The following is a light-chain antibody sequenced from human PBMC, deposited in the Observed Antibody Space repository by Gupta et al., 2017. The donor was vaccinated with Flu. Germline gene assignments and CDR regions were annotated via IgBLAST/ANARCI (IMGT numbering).Light chain of an antibody. J-gene: IGKJ2*03. Sequence: IVMTQPPDSLAVSLGERATINCKSSQSVLYSSNNKNYLAWYQQKPGQPPKLLIYWASTRESGVPDRFSGSGSGTDFTLTISSLQAEDVAVYYCQQYYSTPTRFGQGTKLEIK. CDR1: QSVLYSSNNKNY. V-gene: IGKV4-1*01. CDR2: WAS. CDR3: QQYYSTPTR.